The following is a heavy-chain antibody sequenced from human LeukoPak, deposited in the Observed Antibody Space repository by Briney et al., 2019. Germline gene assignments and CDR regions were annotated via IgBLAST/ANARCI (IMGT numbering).Heavy chain of an antibody. D-gene: IGHD2-8*01. CDR3: ARVGYASSAIYFQQ. CDR1: GGSISSYY. J-gene: IGHJ1*01. V-gene: IGHV4-4*07. Sequence: SETLSLTCTVSGGSISSYYWSWIQQPAGKGLEWIGRIYSSGSTNYNPSLKSRVTMSVDTSKNQFSLKVTSVTAADTAVYYCARVGYASSAIYFQQWGQGTLVSVSS. CDR2: IYSSGST.